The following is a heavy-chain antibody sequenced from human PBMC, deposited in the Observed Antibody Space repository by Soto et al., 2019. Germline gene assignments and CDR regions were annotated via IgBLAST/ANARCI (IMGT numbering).Heavy chain of an antibody. CDR2: ISYDGSNK. CDR3: ANYIPQLWSPGYYYYYGMDV. V-gene: IGHV3-30*18. J-gene: IGHJ6*02. CDR1: GFTFSSYG. D-gene: IGHD5-18*01. Sequence: HPGGSLRLSCAASGFTFSSYGMHWVRQAPGKGLEWVAVISYDGSNKYYADSVKGRFTISRDNSKNTLYLQMNSLRAEDTAVYYCANYIPQLWSPGYYYYYGMDVWGQGTTVTVSS.